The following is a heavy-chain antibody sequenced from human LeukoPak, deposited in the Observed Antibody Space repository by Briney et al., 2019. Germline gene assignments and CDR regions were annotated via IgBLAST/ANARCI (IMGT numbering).Heavy chain of an antibody. Sequence: SQTLSLTCNVSGVPISSSIYYWAWIRQPLGKGLEWIGSIFYSGSAYYSPSLKSRLAIPLDTSKNQFSLKLSSVTAADTAVYYCARIGHGANSHLKWYFDLWGRGTLVTVSS. D-gene: IGHD4-23*01. CDR3: ARIGHGANSHLKWYFDL. CDR2: IFYSGSA. J-gene: IGHJ2*01. V-gene: IGHV4-39*01. CDR1: GVPISSSIYY.